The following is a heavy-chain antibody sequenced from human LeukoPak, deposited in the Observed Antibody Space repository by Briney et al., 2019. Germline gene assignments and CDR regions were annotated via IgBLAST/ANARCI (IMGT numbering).Heavy chain of an antibody. CDR3: ARDWGGENDY. D-gene: IGHD3-10*01. J-gene: IGHJ4*02. Sequence: GGSLRLSCPASGFTFSRYWMTWVRLAPGKGLEWVANIKQDGSEKYYVDSVKGRFTISRDNAKNSLYLQMNSLRDEDTAVYYCARDWGGENDYWGQGTLVTVSS. V-gene: IGHV3-7*01. CDR2: IKQDGSEK. CDR1: GFTFSRYW.